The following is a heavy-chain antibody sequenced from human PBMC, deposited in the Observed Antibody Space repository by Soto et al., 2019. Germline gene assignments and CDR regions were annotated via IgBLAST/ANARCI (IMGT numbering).Heavy chain of an antibody. V-gene: IGHV3-23*01. Sequence: EVQVLESGGGLVQPGGSLRLSCAASGFTFSNYAMSWVRQAPGKGLEWVSSISGGGGRTFYADSVKGRFTISRDNSRNTLSLKMNSLRVEDTAVYYCAKDQEAYSDFWSGYHYGMDVWGQGTTVTVSS. CDR3: AKDQEAYSDFWSGYHYGMDV. CDR1: GFTFSNYA. CDR2: ISGGGGRT. J-gene: IGHJ6*02. D-gene: IGHD3-3*01.